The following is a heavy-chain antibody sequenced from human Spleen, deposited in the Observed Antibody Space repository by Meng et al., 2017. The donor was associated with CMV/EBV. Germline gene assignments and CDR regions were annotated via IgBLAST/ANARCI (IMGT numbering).Heavy chain of an antibody. CDR1: GFTFSSYA. Sequence: GESLKISCAASGFTFSSYAMSWVRQAPGKGLEWVSNIRSSGSTKYYADSVKGRFTISRDNAKNSLYLHMNSLRAEDTAVYYCARSDTVFGEVAYFDYWGQGTLVTVSS. CDR3: ARSDTVFGEVAYFDY. V-gene: IGHV3-48*04. D-gene: IGHD3-3*01. CDR2: IRSSGSTK. J-gene: IGHJ4*02.